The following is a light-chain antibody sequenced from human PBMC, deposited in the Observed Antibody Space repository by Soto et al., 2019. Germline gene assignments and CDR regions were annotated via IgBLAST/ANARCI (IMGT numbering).Light chain of an antibody. J-gene: IGLJ1*01. CDR1: SSDVGGYNY. CDR3: CSYAGSYTL. Sequence: QSALTQPRSVSGSPGQSVTISCTGTSSDVGGYNYVSWYQQHPGKAPKLMIYDVSKQPSGVPDRFSGSKSGNTASLTISGLQAEDEADYYCCSYAGSYTLFGTGTKLTVL. CDR2: DVS. V-gene: IGLV2-11*01.